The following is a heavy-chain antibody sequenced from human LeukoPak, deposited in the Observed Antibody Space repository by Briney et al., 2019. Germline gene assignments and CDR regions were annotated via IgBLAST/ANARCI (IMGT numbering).Heavy chain of an antibody. D-gene: IGHD4-17*01. V-gene: IGHV3-64*01. CDR2: ISSNGGST. Sequence: GGCLRLSCAASGFTFSGYAMHWVRQAPGKGLEYVSAISSNGGSTYYANSVKGRFTISRDNSKNTLYLQMGSLRAEDMAVYYCARDLGGYGDYGPMDYWGQGTLVTVSS. CDR3: ARDLGGYGDYGPMDY. J-gene: IGHJ4*02. CDR1: GFTFSGYA.